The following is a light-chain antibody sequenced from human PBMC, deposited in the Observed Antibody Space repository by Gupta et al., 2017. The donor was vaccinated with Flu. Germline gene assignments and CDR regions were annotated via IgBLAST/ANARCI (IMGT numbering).Light chain of an antibody. V-gene: IGLV3-25*02. CDR3: QSADSTGTYRV. CDR1: ALPDQY. CDR2: KDT. J-gene: IGLJ2*01. Sequence: SYELTQPPSVSVSPGQTAMITCSGDALPDQYGYWYQQKAGQAPVIVIYKDTERPSGIPERFSGSRSGTTVTLTISGVQAEDAADYYCQSADSTGTYRVFGGGTKLTVL.